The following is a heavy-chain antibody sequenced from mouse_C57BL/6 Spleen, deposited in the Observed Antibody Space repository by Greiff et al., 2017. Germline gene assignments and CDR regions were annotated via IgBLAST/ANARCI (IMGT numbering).Heavy chain of an antibody. D-gene: IGHD2-3*01. J-gene: IGHJ2*01. CDR3: TIYEGPRGYFDY. Sequence: EVKVEESGGGLVQPGGSMKLSCVASGFTFSNYWMNWVRQSPEKGLEWVAQIRLKSDNYATHYAESVKGRFTISRDDSKSSVYLQMNNLRAEDTGIYYCTIYEGPRGYFDYWGQGTTLTVSS. V-gene: IGHV6-3*01. CDR1: GFTFSNYW. CDR2: IRLKSDNYAT.